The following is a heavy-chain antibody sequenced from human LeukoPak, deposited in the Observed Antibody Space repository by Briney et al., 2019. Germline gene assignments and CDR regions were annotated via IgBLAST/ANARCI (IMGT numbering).Heavy chain of an antibody. J-gene: IGHJ4*02. CDR2: INHSGST. CDR1: GGSFSGYY. D-gene: IGHD4-17*01. Sequence: PSETLSLTCAVYGGSFSGYYWSWIRQPPGKGLERIGEINHSGSTNYNPSLKSRVTISVDTSNNQFSLKLSSVTAADTAVYYCARGRRYGDYLNYWGQGTLVTVSS. CDR3: ARGRRYGDYLNY. V-gene: IGHV4-34*01.